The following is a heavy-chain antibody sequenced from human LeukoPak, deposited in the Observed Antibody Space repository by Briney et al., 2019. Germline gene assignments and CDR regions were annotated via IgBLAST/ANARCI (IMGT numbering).Heavy chain of an antibody. CDR3: ARGGGVGATIDY. V-gene: IGHV1-18*01. CDR1: GYNFSVYG. J-gene: IGHJ4*02. CDR2: INGFNGAA. D-gene: IGHD1-26*01. Sequence: ASVKVSCKASGYNFSVYGMTWVRQAPGQGLEWMGWINGFNGAANYAQTLKGRVTMTTDKSTATAYLELTSLKSVDTAIYFCARGGGVGATIDYWGEGTLVTVSS.